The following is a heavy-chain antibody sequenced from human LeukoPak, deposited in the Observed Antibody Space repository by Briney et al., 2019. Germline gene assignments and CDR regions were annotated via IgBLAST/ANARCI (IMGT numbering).Heavy chain of an antibody. CDR2: IYSGGTT. Sequence: GGSLRLSCAASGFTFSSYAMSWVRQVPGKGLEWVSVIYSGGTTYYADSVKGRFTISRDNSKNTLYLQMNSLRAEDTAVYYCARRYYSMDVWGQGTTVTISS. V-gene: IGHV3-53*01. CDR3: ARRYYSMDV. CDR1: GFTFSSYA. J-gene: IGHJ6*02.